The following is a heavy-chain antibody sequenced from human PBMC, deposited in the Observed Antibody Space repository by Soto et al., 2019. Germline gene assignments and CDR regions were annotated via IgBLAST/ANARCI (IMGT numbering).Heavy chain of an antibody. V-gene: IGHV4-4*02. Sequence: SETLSLTCAVSGGSISSSDWWSWVRQPPGKGLEWIGEIYHSGSTNYNPSLKSRVTISVDKSKNQFSLKLSSVTAADTAVYYCARSQTTVTSYDYWGQGTLVTVSS. J-gene: IGHJ4*02. CDR1: GGSISSSDW. CDR2: IYHSGST. D-gene: IGHD4-17*01. CDR3: ARSQTTVTSYDY.